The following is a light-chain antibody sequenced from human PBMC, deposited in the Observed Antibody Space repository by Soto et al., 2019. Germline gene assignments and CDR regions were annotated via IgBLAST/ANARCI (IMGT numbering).Light chain of an antibody. J-gene: IGLJ2*01. CDR3: VLYMGSGISL. V-gene: IGLV8-61*01. CDR1: SGSVSTSSY. CDR2: STN. Sequence: QTVVTQEPSFSVSTGRTVTLNCGLSSGSVSTSSYPSWYPQTPGQAPRTLIYSTNTRSSGVPDRFSGSISGNKAALTITGAQADDESDYYCVLYMGSGISLFGGVTHRTVL.